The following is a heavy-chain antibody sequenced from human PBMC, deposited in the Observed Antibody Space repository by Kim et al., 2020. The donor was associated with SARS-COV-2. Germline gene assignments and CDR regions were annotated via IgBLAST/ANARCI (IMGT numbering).Heavy chain of an antibody. CDR3: ARGGGDYGDNGDDFDY. D-gene: IGHD4-17*01. CDR1: GYSFTSYW. Sequence: GESLKISCKGSGYSFTSYWIGWVRQMPGKGLEWMGIIYPGDSDTRYSPSFQGQVTISADKSINTAYLQWSSLKASDTAMYYCARGGGDYGDNGDDFDYWGQGTLVTVSS. CDR2: IYPGDSDT. V-gene: IGHV5-51*01. J-gene: IGHJ4*02.